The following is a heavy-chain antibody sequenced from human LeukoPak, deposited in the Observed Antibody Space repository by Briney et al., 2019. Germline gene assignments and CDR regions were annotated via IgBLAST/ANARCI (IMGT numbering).Heavy chain of an antibody. Sequence: GGSLRLSRAASGFTVSGNYMSWVRQAPGKGLEWVSIIYSGDSTYYADSVKGRFTISRDYSKNTLYLQMNSLRAEDTAVYYCARVFWEKDGFIGAFDIWGQGTMVTVSS. D-gene: IGHD3-3*01. V-gene: IGHV3-66*01. CDR1: GFTVSGNY. CDR3: ARVFWEKDGFIGAFDI. CDR2: IYSGDST. J-gene: IGHJ3*02.